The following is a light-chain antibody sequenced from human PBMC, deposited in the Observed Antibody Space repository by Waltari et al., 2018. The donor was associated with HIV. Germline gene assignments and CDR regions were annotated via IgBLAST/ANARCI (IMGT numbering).Light chain of an antibody. CDR2: AAS. J-gene: IGKJ4*01. V-gene: IGKV1-9*01. CDR1: QGISSY. Sequence: DIQLTPSPSFLSASVVDRVHITCRASQGISSYLAWYQQKPGKAPKLLIYAASTLQSGVPSRFSGSGSGTEFTLTISSLQPEDFATYYCQQLNSYPLTFGGGTKVEIK. CDR3: QQLNSYPLT.